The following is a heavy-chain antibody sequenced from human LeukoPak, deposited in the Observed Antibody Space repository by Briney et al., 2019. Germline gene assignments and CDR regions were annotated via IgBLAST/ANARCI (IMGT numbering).Heavy chain of an antibody. CDR2: ISGSGGST. CDR3: AKQNTAMVYYYYYYYMDV. V-gene: IGHV3-23*01. J-gene: IGHJ6*03. D-gene: IGHD5-18*01. Sequence: PGGSLRLSCAASGFTFSSYAMSWVRQAPGKGLEWVSAISGSGGSTYYADSVKGRFTISRDNSKNTLYLQMNSLRAEDTAVYYCAKQNTAMVYYYYYYYMDVWGKGTTVTVSS. CDR1: GFTFSSYA.